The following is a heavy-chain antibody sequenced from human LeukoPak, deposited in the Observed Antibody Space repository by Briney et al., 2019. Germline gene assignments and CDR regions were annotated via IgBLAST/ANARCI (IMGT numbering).Heavy chain of an antibody. Sequence: RAGGSLRLSCAASGFTFSSYAMHWVRQAPGKGLEWVAVIPYDGSNKYYRDSVKGRFTISRDNSKNTLYLQLNSLRSEDTAVYSCARDTSIVDPAGYMDVWGKGTTVTVSS. CDR1: GFTFSSYA. V-gene: IGHV3-30*04. J-gene: IGHJ6*03. D-gene: IGHD6-6*01. CDR3: ARDTSIVDPAGYMDV. CDR2: IPYDGSNK.